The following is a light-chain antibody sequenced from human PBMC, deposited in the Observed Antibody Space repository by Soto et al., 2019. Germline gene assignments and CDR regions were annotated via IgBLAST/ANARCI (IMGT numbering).Light chain of an antibody. CDR3: AAWDDSLNGQV. Sequence: LTQPPSASGTPGQRVIISCSGSSSNIGSNTVNWYQQLPGTAPKLLIYSNNQRPSGVPDRFSGSKSGTSASLAISGLQSEDEADYYCAAWDDSLNGQVFGTGTKVTVL. J-gene: IGLJ1*01. CDR1: SSNIGSNT. V-gene: IGLV1-44*01. CDR2: SNN.